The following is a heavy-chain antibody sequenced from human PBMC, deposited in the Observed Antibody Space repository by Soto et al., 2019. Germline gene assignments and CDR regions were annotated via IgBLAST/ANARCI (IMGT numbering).Heavy chain of an antibody. V-gene: IGHV1-69*06. CDR2: IIPIFGTA. J-gene: IGHJ6*02. D-gene: IGHD2-2*02. CDR3: ARNTLDCSSTSCYTTNGMDV. Sequence: GASVKVSCKXSGGTFSSYAISWVRQAPGQGLEWMGGIIPIFGTANYAQKFQGRVTITADKSTSTAYMELSSLRSEDTAVYYCARNTLDCSSTSCYTTNGMDVWGQGTTVTVSS. CDR1: GGTFSSYA.